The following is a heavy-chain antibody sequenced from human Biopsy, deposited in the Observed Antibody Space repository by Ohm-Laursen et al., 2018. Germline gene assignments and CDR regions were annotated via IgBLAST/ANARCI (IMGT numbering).Heavy chain of an antibody. D-gene: IGHD2-15*01. CDR1: GGTSNNFA. J-gene: IGHJ4*02. V-gene: IGHV1-69*04. CDR3: ARDCNGDNCGVDF. CDR2: IIPLIGLT. Sequence: SSVKVSCKASGGTSNNFAINWVRQAPGQGLECMGRIIPLIGLTNYAQKFQGRVTITADKFTNTVYMELSSLRSDDTAVYFCARDCNGDNCGVDFWGQGTLVTVS.